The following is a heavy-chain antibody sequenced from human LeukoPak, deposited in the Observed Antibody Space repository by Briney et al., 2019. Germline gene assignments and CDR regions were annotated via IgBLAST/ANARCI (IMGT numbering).Heavy chain of an antibody. CDR3: ARANGYNAAFDY. J-gene: IGHJ4*02. V-gene: IGHV4-59*01. D-gene: IGHD5-18*01. CDR1: GGFISRYY. Sequence: SETLSLTCTVSGGFISRYYWSWIRHPPGQGLEWIGYSYYSGSTNYNPSLKSRVTISVDTSKNQFSLKLSSVTAADTAVYYCARANGYNAAFDYWGQGTLVTVSS. CDR2: SYYSGST.